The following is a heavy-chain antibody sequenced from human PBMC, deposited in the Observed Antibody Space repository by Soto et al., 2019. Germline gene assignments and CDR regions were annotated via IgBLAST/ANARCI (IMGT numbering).Heavy chain of an antibody. CDR3: ARWGPTGGLDV. V-gene: IGHV3-30*19. Sequence: QVQLVESGGGVVQPGTSLRLSCVGSGFTFRSYVIHWVRQAPGKGLEWVALTSYDGSGKYYGDSVRGRFTISRDNSRNTVDLQMDSLRLEDTALYYCARWGPTGGLDVWGQGTLVSVSS. J-gene: IGHJ1*01. CDR1: GFTFRSYV. CDR2: TSYDGSGK. D-gene: IGHD3-16*01.